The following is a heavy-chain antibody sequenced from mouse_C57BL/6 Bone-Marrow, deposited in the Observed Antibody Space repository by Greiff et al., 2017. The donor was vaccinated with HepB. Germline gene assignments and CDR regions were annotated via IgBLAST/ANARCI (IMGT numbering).Heavy chain of an antibody. J-gene: IGHJ2*01. CDR2: IDPENGDT. D-gene: IGHD1-1*01. CDR3: TTGITTVVAFDY. Sequence: SGAELVRPGASVKLSCTASGFNIKDDYMHWVKQRPEQGLEWIGWIDPENGDTEYASKFQGKATITADTSSNTAYLQLSSLTSEDTAVYYCTTGITTVVAFDYWGQGTTLTVSS. V-gene: IGHV14-4*01. CDR1: GFNIKDDY.